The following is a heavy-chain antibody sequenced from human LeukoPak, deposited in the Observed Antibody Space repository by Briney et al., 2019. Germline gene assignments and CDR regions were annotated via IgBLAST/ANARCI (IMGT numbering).Heavy chain of an antibody. CDR3: ARAGRAYYYDSSGYYYGY. Sequence: SETLSLTCAVYGGSFSGYYWSWIRQPPGKGLEWIGEINHSGSTNYNPSLKSRVTISVDTSKNQFSLKLSSVTAADTAAYYCARAGRAYYYDSSGYYYGYWGQGTLVTVSS. CDR2: INHSGST. V-gene: IGHV4-34*01. D-gene: IGHD3-22*01. J-gene: IGHJ4*02. CDR1: GGSFSGYY.